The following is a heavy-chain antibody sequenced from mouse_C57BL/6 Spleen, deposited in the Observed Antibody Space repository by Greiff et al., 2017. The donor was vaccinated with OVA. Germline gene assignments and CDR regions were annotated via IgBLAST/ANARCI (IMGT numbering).Heavy chain of an antibody. J-gene: IGHJ4*01. V-gene: IGHV1-54*01. CDR2: INPGSGGT. CDR1: GYAFTNYL. D-gene: IGHD3-2*02. Sequence: VQLQESGAELVRPGTSVKVSCKASGYAFTNYLIEWVKQRPGQGLEWIGVINPGSGGTNYNEKFKGKATLTADKSSSTAYMQLSSLTSEDSAVYFCARSTAQATYAMDYWGQGTSVTVSS. CDR3: ARSTAQATYAMDY.